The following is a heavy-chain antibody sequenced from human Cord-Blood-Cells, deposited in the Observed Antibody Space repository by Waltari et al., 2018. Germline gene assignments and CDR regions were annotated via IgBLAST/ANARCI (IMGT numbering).Heavy chain of an antibody. CDR1: GGSISSHY. CDR2: IYYSGST. J-gene: IGHJ4*02. Sequence: QVQLQESGPGLVKPSETLSLTCTVSGGSISSHYWSWIRQPPGKGLEWIGYIYYSGSTNYTPSLKSRVAISGDTSKNQCSLKLSCVTAADTAVYYCARGALAWGHFDYWGQGTLVTVSS. D-gene: IGHD7-27*01. CDR3: ARGALAWGHFDY. V-gene: IGHV4-59*11.